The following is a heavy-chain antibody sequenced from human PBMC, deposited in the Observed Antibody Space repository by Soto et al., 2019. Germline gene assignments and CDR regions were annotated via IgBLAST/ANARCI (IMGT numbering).Heavy chain of an antibody. CDR3: VGQRTTVPTQAYFDY. Sequence: SETLSLTCTVSGGPVTNSSYYWGWIRQSPGKGLEWIGSVYYRGRSYSKSSVKSRVTISVDTSKNRFSLSLNSVTASDTAVYFCVGQRTTVPTQAYFDYWGPGALVTLS. CDR1: GGPVTNSSYY. V-gene: IGHV4-39*01. CDR2: VYYRGRS. J-gene: IGHJ4*02. D-gene: IGHD4-17*01.